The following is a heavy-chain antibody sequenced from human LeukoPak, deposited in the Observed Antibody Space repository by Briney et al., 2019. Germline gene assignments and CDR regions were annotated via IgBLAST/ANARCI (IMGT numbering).Heavy chain of an antibody. CDR3: ANHLACGSTSCPPFDS. Sequence: GGSLRLSCTASGFTFSTYSMNWVRQAPGKGLEWVASISDRGTYIYYADSVKGRFTISRDNAKNSLYLQMNSLRVEDTAVYYCANHLACGSTSCPPFDSWGQGTLVTVSS. V-gene: IGHV3-21*01. CDR1: GFTFSTYS. J-gene: IGHJ4*02. D-gene: IGHD2-2*01. CDR2: ISDRGTYI.